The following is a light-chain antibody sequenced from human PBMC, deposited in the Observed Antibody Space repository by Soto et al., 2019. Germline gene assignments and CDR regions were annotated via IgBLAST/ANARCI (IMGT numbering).Light chain of an antibody. J-gene: IGLJ1*01. V-gene: IGLV2-23*01. CDR1: SSDVGSHNL. CDR3: CSYVATNTWV. Sequence: QSVLTQPASVSGSPGQSITISCTGTSSDVGSHNLVSWYQQHPGKAPKLMIYEGSKRPSGVSNRFSGSKSGNTASLTISGLQAEYEADYYCCSYVATNTWVFGTGTKVTVL. CDR2: EGS.